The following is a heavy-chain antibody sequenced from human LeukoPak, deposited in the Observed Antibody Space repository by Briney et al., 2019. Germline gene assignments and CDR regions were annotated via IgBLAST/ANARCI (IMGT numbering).Heavy chain of an antibody. CDR2: IKKDGEEK. CDR1: GFTISGSV. D-gene: IGHD3-22*01. J-gene: IGHJ3*02. CDR3: ARDPYYDGPSFGAFDI. Sequence: PGRSLRLSCAASGFTISGSVMSWVRQAPGKGLEWVANIKKDGEEKVYVDSVKGRFTISRDNAMNSLYLQMNTLRAEDTAVYYCARDPYYDGPSFGAFDIRGQGTIVTVSS. V-gene: IGHV3-7*01.